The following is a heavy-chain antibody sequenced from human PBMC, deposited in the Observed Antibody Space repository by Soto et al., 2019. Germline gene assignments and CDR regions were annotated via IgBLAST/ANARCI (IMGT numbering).Heavy chain of an antibody. CDR1: GGSISSSYY. CDR2: IYYSGST. CDR3: ARAKNSLVGGEYFDY. V-gene: IGHV4-39*07. Sequence: SETLSLTCTVSGGSISSSYYWGWIRQPPGKGLEWIGSIYYSGSTYYNPSLKSRITISINTSKNQFSLKLSSVTAADTAVYYCARAKNSLVGGEYFDYWGQGTLVTVSS. D-gene: IGHD3-10*01. J-gene: IGHJ4*02.